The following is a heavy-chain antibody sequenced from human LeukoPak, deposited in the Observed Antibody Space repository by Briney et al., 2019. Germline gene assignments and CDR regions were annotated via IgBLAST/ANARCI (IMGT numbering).Heavy chain of an antibody. Sequence: VASVKVSCKASGYTFRDYGINWVRQAPGQGLEWMGWISGDSYDTKYEQKLQGRVTMTTDTSTSTAYMELRSLRSDDTAVYYCARDSGGGDYWGQGTLVTVSS. V-gene: IGHV1-18*01. D-gene: IGHD3-10*01. J-gene: IGHJ4*02. CDR3: ARDSGGGDY. CDR1: GYTFRDYG. CDR2: ISGDSYDT.